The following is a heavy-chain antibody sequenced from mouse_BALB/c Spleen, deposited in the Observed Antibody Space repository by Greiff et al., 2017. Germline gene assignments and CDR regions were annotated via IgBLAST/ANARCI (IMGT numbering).Heavy chain of an antibody. CDR1: GFTFSNYW. CDR3: TLIYYYGSSYVAY. D-gene: IGHD1-1*01. CDR2: IRLKSNNYAT. Sequence: EVKLMESGGGLVQPGGSMKLSCVASGFTFSNYWMNWVRQSPEKGLEWVAEIRLKSNNYATHYAESVKGRFTISRDDSKSSVYLQMNNLRAEDTGIYYCTLIYYYGSSYVAYWGQGTLVTVSA. V-gene: IGHV6-6*02. J-gene: IGHJ3*01.